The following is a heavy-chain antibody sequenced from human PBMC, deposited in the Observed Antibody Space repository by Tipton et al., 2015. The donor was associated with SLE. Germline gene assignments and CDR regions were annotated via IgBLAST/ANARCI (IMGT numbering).Heavy chain of an antibody. V-gene: IGHV1-8*01. CDR2: MNPNSGNT. CDR3: SRGAMYSSSWYLGNY. D-gene: IGHD6-13*01. J-gene: IGHJ4*02. CDR1: GYTFTSYD. Sequence: QLVQSGEEEKKNGASVKVSCKASGYTFTSYDINWVRQATGQGLEWMGWMNPNSGNTGYAQKFQGRVTMTRNTSISTAYMELSSLRSEDTAVYYWSRGAMYSSSWYLGNYWGQGTLLTVSS.